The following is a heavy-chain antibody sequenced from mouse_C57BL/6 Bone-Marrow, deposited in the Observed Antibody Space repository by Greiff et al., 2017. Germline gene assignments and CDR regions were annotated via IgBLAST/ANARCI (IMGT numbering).Heavy chain of an antibody. CDR2: IYPGDGDS. Sequence: QVQLKQSGAELVKPGASVKISCKASGYAFSSYWMNWVKQRPGKGLEWIGQIYPGDGDSTYNGKFMGKATLTADKASSTAYMQLSSLTSKDSAVYFCARGEYGYWGQGTTLTVSS. J-gene: IGHJ2*01. V-gene: IGHV1-80*01. D-gene: IGHD5-1*01. CDR3: ARGEYGY. CDR1: GYAFSSYW.